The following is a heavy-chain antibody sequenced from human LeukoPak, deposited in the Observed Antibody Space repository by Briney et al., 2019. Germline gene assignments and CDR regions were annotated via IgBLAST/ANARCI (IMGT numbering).Heavy chain of an antibody. J-gene: IGHJ4*02. CDR2: ISYDGSNK. V-gene: IGHV3-30*18. CDR3: AKEMAQDYYYDSSGWNY. Sequence: GGSLRLSCAASGFTFSSYGMHWVRQAPGKGLEWVAVISYDGSNKYYADSVKGRFTISRDNSKNTLYLQMNSLRAEDTAVYHCAKEMAQDYYYDSSGWNYWGQGTLVTVSS. D-gene: IGHD3-22*01. CDR1: GFTFSSYG.